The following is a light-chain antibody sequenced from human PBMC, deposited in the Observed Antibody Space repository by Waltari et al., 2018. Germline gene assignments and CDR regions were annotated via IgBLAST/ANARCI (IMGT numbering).Light chain of an antibody. CDR3: QQSYSTPLT. V-gene: IGKV1-39*01. CDR1: QSISSY. J-gene: IGKJ4*01. Sequence: DIQMTLSPSSLSASVVDRVTITCRASQSISSYLNWYQQKPGKAPKLLIYAASSVQSGVPSRFSGSGSGTDFILTISSLQPEDFATHHCQQSYSTPLTFGGGTKVEIK. CDR2: AAS.